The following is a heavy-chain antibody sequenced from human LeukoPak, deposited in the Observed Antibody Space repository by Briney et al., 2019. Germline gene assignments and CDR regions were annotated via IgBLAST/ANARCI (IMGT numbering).Heavy chain of an antibody. CDR2: ISGNGGST. Sequence: GGSLRLSCAASGFTFSSYAMSWVRQAPGKGLEWVSAISGNGGSTYYADSVKGRFTISRDSSKNTLYLQMNSLRAEDTAVYYCAKLTVTTFYYYYGMDVWGQGTTVTVSS. CDR1: GFTFSSYA. J-gene: IGHJ6*02. CDR3: AKLTVTTFYYYYGMDV. V-gene: IGHV3-23*01. D-gene: IGHD4-17*01.